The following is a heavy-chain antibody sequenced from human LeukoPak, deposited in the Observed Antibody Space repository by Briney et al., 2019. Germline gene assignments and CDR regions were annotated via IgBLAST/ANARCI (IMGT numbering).Heavy chain of an antibody. J-gene: IGHJ4*02. CDR2: ISSSSSYI. V-gene: IGHV3-21*01. D-gene: IGHD6-13*01. CDR3: ARDRDSSSWSYYFDY. CDR1: GFTFSSYS. Sequence: GGSLRLSCAASGFTFSSYSMNWVRQAPGKGLEWVSSISSSSSYIYYADSVKGRFTISRDNAENSLYLQMNSLRAEDTAVYYCARDRDSSSWSYYFDYWGQGTLVTVSS.